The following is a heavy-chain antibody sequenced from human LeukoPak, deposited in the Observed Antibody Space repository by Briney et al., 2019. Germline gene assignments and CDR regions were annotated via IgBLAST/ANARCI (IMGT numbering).Heavy chain of an antibody. CDR1: GGSISSYY. CDR2: IYTSGST. J-gene: IGHJ3*02. D-gene: IGHD3-22*01. V-gene: IGHV4-4*07. Sequence: SETLSLTCTVSGGSISSYYWSWIRQPAGKGLEWIGRIYTSGSTNYDPSLKSRVTMSVDTSKNQFSLKLSSVTAADTAVYYCARGTYYYDSSSYLSDAFDIWGQGTMVTVSS. CDR3: ARGTYYYDSSSYLSDAFDI.